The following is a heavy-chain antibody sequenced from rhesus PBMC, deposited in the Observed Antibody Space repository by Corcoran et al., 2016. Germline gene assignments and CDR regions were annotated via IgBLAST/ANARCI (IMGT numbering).Heavy chain of an antibody. Sequence: QVQLQESGPGLVKPSETLSLTCAVSGYSISSGYGWSWIRQPPGKGLEGIGYIGGSRGSTNNNPSLKSRVTISKDTSKNQFALKLSSVTAADTAVYYCARVGYYDSGYYRGFDYWGQGFLVTVSS. V-gene: IGHV4-127*01. CDR3: ARVGYYDSGYYRGFDY. CDR1: GYSISSGYG. D-gene: IGHD3-28*01. J-gene: IGHJ4*01. CDR2: IGGSRGST.